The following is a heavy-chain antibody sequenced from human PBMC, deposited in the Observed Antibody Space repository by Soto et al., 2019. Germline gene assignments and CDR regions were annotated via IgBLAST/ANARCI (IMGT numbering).Heavy chain of an antibody. Sequence: SETLSLTCTVSGGSISSYYWSWIRQPPGKGLEWIGYIYYSGSTNYNPSLKSRVTISVDTSKNQFSLKLSSVTAADTAVYYCARVRYTYYYGSGSYPLDYWGQGTLVTVSS. CDR1: GGSISSYY. D-gene: IGHD3-10*01. CDR2: IYYSGST. J-gene: IGHJ4*02. CDR3: ARVRYTYYYGSGSYPLDY. V-gene: IGHV4-59*12.